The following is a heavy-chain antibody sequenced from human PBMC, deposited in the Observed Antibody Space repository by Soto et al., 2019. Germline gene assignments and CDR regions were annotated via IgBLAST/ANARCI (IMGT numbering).Heavy chain of an antibody. V-gene: IGHV1-69*06. CDR2: IIPIFGTA. CDR3: ARDAPVGAEMGDAFDI. J-gene: IGHJ3*02. Sequence: QVQLVQSGAEVKKPGSSVKVSCKASGGTFSSYAISWVRQAPGQGLEWMGGIIPIFGTANYAQKLQGRVTMTTDTSTSTAYMELRSLRSDDTAVYYCARDAPVGAEMGDAFDIWGQGTMVTVSS. D-gene: IGHD1-26*01. CDR1: GGTFSSYA.